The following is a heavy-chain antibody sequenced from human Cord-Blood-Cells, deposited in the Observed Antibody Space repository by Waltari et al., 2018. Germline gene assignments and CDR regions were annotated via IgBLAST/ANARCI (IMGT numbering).Heavy chain of an antibody. CDR1: GGSFSGYY. CDR3: ARVYYDSSGYYYGLDY. J-gene: IGHJ4*02. Sequence: QVQLQQWGAGLLKPSETLSLTCAVYGGSFSGYYCSRIRPPPGKGLEWVGEINHSGSTNYNPSLKSRVTISVDTSKNQFSLKLSSVTAADTAVYYCARVYYDSSGYYYGLDYWGQGTLVTVSS. CDR2: INHSGST. V-gene: IGHV4-34*01. D-gene: IGHD3-22*01.